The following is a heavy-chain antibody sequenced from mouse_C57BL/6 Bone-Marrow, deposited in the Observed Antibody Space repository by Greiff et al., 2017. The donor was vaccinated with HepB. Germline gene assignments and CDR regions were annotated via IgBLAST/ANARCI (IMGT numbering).Heavy chain of an antibody. J-gene: IGHJ3*01. CDR2: IDPSDSET. Sequence: QVQLQQPGAELVRPGSSVKLSCKASGYTFTSYWMHWVKQRPIQGLEWIGNIDPSDSETHYNQKFKDKATLTVDKSSSTAYMQLSSLTSEDSAVYYCARGGSSGYGGFAYWGQGTLVTVSA. V-gene: IGHV1-52*01. CDR3: ARGGSSGYGGFAY. D-gene: IGHD3-2*02. CDR1: GYTFTSYW.